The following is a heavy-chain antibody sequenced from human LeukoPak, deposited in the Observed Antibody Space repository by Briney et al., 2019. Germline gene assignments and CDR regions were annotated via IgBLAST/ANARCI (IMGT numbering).Heavy chain of an antibody. Sequence: GASXKVSCKASGYTFTSYDINWVRQATGQGLEWMGWMNPNSGNTGYAQKFQGRVTMTRNTSISTAYMELSSLRSEDTAVYYCARSDSSGYYYYFDYWGQGTLVTVSS. CDR2: MNPNSGNT. CDR3: ARSDSSGYYYYFDY. CDR1: GYTFTSYD. V-gene: IGHV1-8*01. J-gene: IGHJ4*02. D-gene: IGHD3-22*01.